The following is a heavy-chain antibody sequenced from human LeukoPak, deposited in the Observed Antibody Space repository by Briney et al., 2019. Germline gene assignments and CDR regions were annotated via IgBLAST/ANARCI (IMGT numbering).Heavy chain of an antibody. Sequence: ASVKVSCKATGYTFTSYGISWVRQAPGQGLEWMGWISAYNGNTNYAQKLQGRVTMTTDTSTSTAYMELRSLRSDDTAVYYCARVYESNSGWTPTYYFDYWGQGTLVTVSS. D-gene: IGHD6-19*01. J-gene: IGHJ4*02. CDR1: GYTFTSYG. CDR3: ARVYESNSGWTPTYYFDY. V-gene: IGHV1-18*01. CDR2: ISAYNGNT.